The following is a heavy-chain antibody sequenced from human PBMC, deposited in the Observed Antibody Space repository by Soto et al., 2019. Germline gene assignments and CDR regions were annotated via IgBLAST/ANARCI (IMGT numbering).Heavy chain of an antibody. D-gene: IGHD3-10*01. J-gene: IGHJ5*02. CDR2: IRGSAGNA. CDR3: AKHLWFGESVFDP. V-gene: IGHV3-23*01. CDR1: GFTFSSYG. Sequence: EVQLLESGGGLVQPGGSLRLSCAGTGFTFSSYGMSWVRQAPGKGLEWVSTIRGSAGNANYADSVKGRFTISRDDSTNTVHLQMNSLRPDDTGVYYCAKHLWFGESVFDPWGPGTLVVGSS.